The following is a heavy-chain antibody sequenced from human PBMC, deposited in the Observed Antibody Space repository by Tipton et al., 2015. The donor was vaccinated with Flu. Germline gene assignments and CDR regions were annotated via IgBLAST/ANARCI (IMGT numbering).Heavy chain of an antibody. CDR2: ISWDGGST. Sequence: AASGFTFDDYAMHWVRQTPGKGLEWVSLISWDGGSTYYADSVKGRFTIPRDNSKNSLYLQMNSLRAEDTALYYCAKDMGSGSTTVTTLIVLALYGMDVWGQGTTVTVSS. CDR1: GFTFDDYA. V-gene: IGHV3-43D*04. CDR3: AKDMGSGSTTVTTLIVLALYGMDV. J-gene: IGHJ6*02. D-gene: IGHD4-11*01.